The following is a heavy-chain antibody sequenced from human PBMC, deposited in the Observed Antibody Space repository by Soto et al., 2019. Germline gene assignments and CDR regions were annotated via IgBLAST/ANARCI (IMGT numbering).Heavy chain of an antibody. CDR1: GFTFSDHY. D-gene: IGHD3-22*01. CDR2: TRNKANSYTT. Sequence: EVQLVESGGGLVQPGGSLRLSCAASGFTFSDHYMDWVRQAPGKGLEWVGRTRNKANSYTTEYAASVKGRFTISKDDSKNSLYLQMNSLKTEDTAVYYCARVDVSSGYYLDYWGQGTLVTVSS. J-gene: IGHJ4*02. CDR3: ARVDVSSGYYLDY. V-gene: IGHV3-72*01.